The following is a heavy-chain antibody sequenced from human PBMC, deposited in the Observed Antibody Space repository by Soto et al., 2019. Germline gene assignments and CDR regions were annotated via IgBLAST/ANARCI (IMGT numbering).Heavy chain of an antibody. CDR2: IYWDDDK. V-gene: IGHV2-5*02. J-gene: IGHJ5*02. CDR1: GFSLTTRGVG. D-gene: IGHD3-16*01. CDR3: PHIPHYYQYDWFDP. Sequence: QITLKESGPPLVKPTQTLTLTCTFSGFSLTTRGVGVGWIRQPPGKALECLALIYWDDDKRYSPSLQSRLSITQHPSNNHALLTITNLHPVDTATYYCPHIPHYYQYDWFDPWGQGTLVSVSS.